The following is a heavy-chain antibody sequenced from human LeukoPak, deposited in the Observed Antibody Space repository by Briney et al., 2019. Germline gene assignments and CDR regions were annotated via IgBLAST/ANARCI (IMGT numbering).Heavy chain of an antibody. CDR1: GGTVSSYA. Sequence: SVKVSCKASGGTVSSYAISWERQAPGQGLEWMGGIIPIFGTANYAQKFQGRVTITADESTSTAYMELSSLRSEDTAVYYCARDAGGYFDYWGQGTLVTVSS. CDR3: ARDAGGYFDY. CDR2: IIPIFGTA. D-gene: IGHD3-16*01. J-gene: IGHJ4*02. V-gene: IGHV1-69*13.